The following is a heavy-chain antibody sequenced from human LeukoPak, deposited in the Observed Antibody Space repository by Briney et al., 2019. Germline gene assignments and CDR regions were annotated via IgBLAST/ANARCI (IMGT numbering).Heavy chain of an antibody. CDR1: GYTFTSYA. J-gene: IGHJ4*02. V-gene: IGHV7-4-1*02. CDR3: ARDLELLWCGDRAVEPTAFDY. Sequence: ALVKVSCKASGYTFTSYAMNWVRQAPGQGLEWVGWINTNTGNPTYAQGFTGRFVFSLDTSVSTAYLQISSLKAEDTAVYYCARDLELLWCGDRAVEPTAFDYWGQGTLVTVAS. D-gene: IGHD3-10*01. CDR2: INTNTGNP.